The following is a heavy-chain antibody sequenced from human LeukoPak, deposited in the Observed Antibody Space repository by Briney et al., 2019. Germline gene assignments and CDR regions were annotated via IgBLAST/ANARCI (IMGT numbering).Heavy chain of an antibody. J-gene: IGHJ3*02. CDR2: ISSSSSTI. CDR3: ARGNEWSMITFGGVIVDDAFDI. D-gene: IGHD3-16*02. V-gene: IGHV3-48*01. CDR1: GFTFSSYS. Sequence: GGSLRLSCAASGFTFSSYSMNWVRQAPGKGLEWVSYISSSSSTIYYADSVKGRFTISRDNAKNSLYLQMNSLRAEDTAVCYCARGNEWSMITFGGVIVDDAFDIWGQGTMVTVSS.